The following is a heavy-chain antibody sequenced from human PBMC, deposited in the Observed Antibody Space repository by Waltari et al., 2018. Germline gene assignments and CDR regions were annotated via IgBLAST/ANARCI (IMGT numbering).Heavy chain of an antibody. CDR3: ARDRGRGLYLDS. D-gene: IGHD5-12*01. Sequence: QVQLQESGPGLVKPSGTLSVTCAVSGDSISGSFWWSWVRQTPGKGLEWIGPIHGSGRINYNPSLESRVTVSRDTSNNQFSLKLTSATAADTAVYFCARDRGRGLYLDSWGQGILVTVSP. J-gene: IGHJ4*02. CDR1: GDSISGSFW. V-gene: IGHV4-4*02. CDR2: IHGSGRI.